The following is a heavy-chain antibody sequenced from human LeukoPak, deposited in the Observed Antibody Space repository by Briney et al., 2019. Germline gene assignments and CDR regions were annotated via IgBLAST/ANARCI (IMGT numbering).Heavy chain of an antibody. V-gene: IGHV4-39*07. CDR3: ARAYSSSWYFNWFDP. J-gene: IGHJ5*02. CDR2: IYYSGST. D-gene: IGHD6-13*01. CDR1: GGSIRSSSYY. Sequence: SETLSLTCTVSGGSIRSSSYYWGWIRQPPGKGLEWIGSIYYSGSTYYNASLESRVTISVDTSKNQFSLKLSSVTAADTAVYYCARAYSSSWYFNWFDPWGQGTLVTVSS.